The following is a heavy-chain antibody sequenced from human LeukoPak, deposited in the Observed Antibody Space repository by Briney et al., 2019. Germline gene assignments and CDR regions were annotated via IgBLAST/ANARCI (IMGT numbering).Heavy chain of an antibody. Sequence: GGSLRLSCAASGFTFSDHYMTWIRQAPGKGLEWVSYITNSGRDADYSDSVRGRFTTSRDNAKNSLYLQMNSLRPEDTAIYYCRRGHFGLDVWGKGTTVTVSS. V-gene: IGHV3-11*06. CDR3: RRGHFGLDV. J-gene: IGHJ6*04. CDR1: GFTFSDHY. CDR2: ITNSGRDA.